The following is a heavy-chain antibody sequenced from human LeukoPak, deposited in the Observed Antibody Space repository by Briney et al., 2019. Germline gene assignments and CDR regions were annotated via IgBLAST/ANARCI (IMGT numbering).Heavy chain of an antibody. Sequence: SETLSLTCTVSGGSISNHYWSWIRQHPGKGLEWLAYIYSSGSTNYNPSLKSRVTISVDSSKNQFSLKLSSVAAADTAVYYCARLRPSGMGGGFDYWGQGTLVTVSS. CDR2: IYSSGST. J-gene: IGHJ4*02. CDR3: ARLRPSGMGGGFDY. D-gene: IGHD3-10*01. CDR1: GGSISNHY. V-gene: IGHV4-59*11.